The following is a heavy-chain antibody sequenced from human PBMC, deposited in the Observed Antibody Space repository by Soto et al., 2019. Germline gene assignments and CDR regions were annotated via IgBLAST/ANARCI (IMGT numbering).Heavy chain of an antibody. D-gene: IGHD2-15*01. J-gene: IGHJ6*02. CDR2: IIPIFGTA. Sequence: ASVKVSCKASGGTFSSYAISWVRQAPGQGLEWMGGIIPIFGTANYAQKFQGRVTITADESTSTAYMELSSLRSEDTAVYYCAGMVVAATPKNSTYYYYYGMDVWGQGTTVTVSS. CDR1: GGTFSSYA. CDR3: AGMVVAATPKNSTYYYYYGMDV. V-gene: IGHV1-69*13.